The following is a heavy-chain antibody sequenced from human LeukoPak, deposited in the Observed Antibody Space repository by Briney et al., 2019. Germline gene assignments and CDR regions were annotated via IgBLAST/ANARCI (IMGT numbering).Heavy chain of an antibody. D-gene: IGHD3-16*01. CDR2: IDVNSGDT. V-gene: IGHV1-2*06. CDR3: ARYIGGSGWC. J-gene: IGHJ4*02. Sequence: ASVRVSCKTSGYTFTGSYVHWVRQAPGQGLEWMGRIDVNSGDTYLAQKFQGRVTLTRDTSISTDYLELSSLNSDDSAVYYCARYIGGSGWCWGQGALVTVSS. CDR1: GYTFTGSY.